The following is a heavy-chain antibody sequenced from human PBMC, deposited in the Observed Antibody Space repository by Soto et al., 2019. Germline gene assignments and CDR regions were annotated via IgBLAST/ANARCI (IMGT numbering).Heavy chain of an antibody. CDR3: ARMFGFSYGPANRGMDV. V-gene: IGHV3-30*04. CDR2: ISSDGTEK. D-gene: IGHD5-18*01. J-gene: IGHJ6*02. Sequence: QVQLVASGGGVAQPGRSLRLFCAASGFTLSSYSLHWVRQSPGTGLEWVAAISSDGTEKHYADSVKGRFTISRDNSKNTLSLQLNSLTTEDTAVYYCARMFGFSYGPANRGMDVWGQGTTVTVSS. CDR1: GFTLSSYS.